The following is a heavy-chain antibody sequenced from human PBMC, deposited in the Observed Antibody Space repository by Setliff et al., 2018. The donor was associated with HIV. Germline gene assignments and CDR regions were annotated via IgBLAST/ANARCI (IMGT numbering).Heavy chain of an antibody. J-gene: IGHJ4*02. CDR2: INHSEST. CDR3: ARRGISGNYYFDY. Sequence: LSLTCAVYGGSFSGYYWSWIRQPPGKGLEWIGDINHSESTNYNPSLKSRVSISVDTSKDQFSLKLDSMTAADTAVYYCARRGISGNYYFDYWGQGTLVTSPQ. V-gene: IGHV4-34*01. CDR1: GGSFSGYY. D-gene: IGHD1-26*01.